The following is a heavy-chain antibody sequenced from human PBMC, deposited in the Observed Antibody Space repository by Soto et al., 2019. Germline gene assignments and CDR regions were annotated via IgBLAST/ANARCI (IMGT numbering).Heavy chain of an antibody. J-gene: IGHJ3*02. CDR2: IIPIFGTA. V-gene: IGHV1-69*06. CDR1: GGTFSSYA. CDR3: ARIQLRYFDWFGAFDI. D-gene: IGHD3-9*01. Sequence: ASVKVSCKASGGTFSSYAISWVRQAPGQGLEWMGGIIPIFGTANYAQKFQGRVTITADKSTSTAYMELSSLRSEDTAVYYCARIQLRYFDWFGAFDIWGQGXMVTV.